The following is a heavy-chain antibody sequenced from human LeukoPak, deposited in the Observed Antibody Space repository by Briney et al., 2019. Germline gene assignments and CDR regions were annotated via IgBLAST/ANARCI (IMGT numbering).Heavy chain of an antibody. D-gene: IGHD3-22*01. Sequence: GASVKVSCKASGYTFTSYGISWVRQAPGQGLEWMGWISAYNGNTNYAQKLQGRVTMTTDTSTSTAYMELRSLRSDDTAGYYCARDXTXRLXSGYYHPPPIDYWGQGTLVTVSS. CDR2: ISAYNGNT. V-gene: IGHV1-18*01. CDR3: ARDXTXRLXSGYYHPPPIDY. CDR1: GYTFTSYG. J-gene: IGHJ4*02.